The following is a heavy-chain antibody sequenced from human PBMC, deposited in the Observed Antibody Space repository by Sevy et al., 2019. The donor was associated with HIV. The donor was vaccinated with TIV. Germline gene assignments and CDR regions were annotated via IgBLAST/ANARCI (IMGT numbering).Heavy chain of an antibody. J-gene: IGHJ6*03. CDR3: VRGPNCGVGGCQQISPYCLDV. CDR2: IRNRPNRYTT. Sequence: GGSLRLSCAASGFAFSDHYVDWVRQAPGKGLEWVGRIRNRPNRYTTEYAASVEGRFTISSEDSRHSLYLQMNSLKTEDSAVYYCVRGPNCGVGGCQQISPYCLDVWGIGATVTVSS. V-gene: IGHV3-72*01. CDR1: GFAFSDHY. D-gene: IGHD2-21*01.